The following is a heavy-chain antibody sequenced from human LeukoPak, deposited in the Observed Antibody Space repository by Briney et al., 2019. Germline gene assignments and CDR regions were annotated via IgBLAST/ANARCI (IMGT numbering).Heavy chain of an antibody. CDR1: GFTFSSYG. J-gene: IGHJ4*02. D-gene: IGHD3-22*01. CDR2: ISYDGSNK. CDR3: AKAGDYSDSSGRYLDYFDY. V-gene: IGHV3-30*18. Sequence: PGRSLRLSCAASGFTFSSYGMHWVRQAPGKGLEWVAVISYDGSNKYYADSVKGRFTISRDNSKNTLYLQMNSLRAEDTAVYYCAKAGDYSDSSGRYLDYFDYWGQGTLVTVSS.